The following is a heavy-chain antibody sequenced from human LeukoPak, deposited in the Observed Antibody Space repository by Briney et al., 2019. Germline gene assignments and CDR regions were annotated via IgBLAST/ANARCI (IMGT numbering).Heavy chain of an antibody. CDR2: IYTGGST. Sequence: GGSLRLSCAASGFTVSSNYMSWVRQAPGKGLEWVSVIYTGGSTYYADSVKGRFTISRDNSKNTLYLQMSSLRAEDTAVYYCARFSSGSFDYWGRGTLVTVSS. CDR3: ARFSSGSFDY. D-gene: IGHD1-26*01. CDR1: GFTVSSNY. J-gene: IGHJ4*02. V-gene: IGHV3-53*01.